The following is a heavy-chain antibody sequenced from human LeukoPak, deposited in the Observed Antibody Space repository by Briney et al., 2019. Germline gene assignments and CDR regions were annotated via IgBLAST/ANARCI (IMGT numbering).Heavy chain of an antibody. J-gene: IGHJ3*02. V-gene: IGHV1-24*01. D-gene: IGHD6-19*01. CDR1: GYTLTELS. Sequence: ASVKVSSKVSGYTLTELSMHWVRQAPGKGLEWMGGFDPEDGETIYAQKLQGRVTMTEDTSTDTAYMELSSLRSEDAAVYYCATAKYSSGWYGAFDIWGQGTMVTVSS. CDR3: ATAKYSSGWYGAFDI. CDR2: FDPEDGET.